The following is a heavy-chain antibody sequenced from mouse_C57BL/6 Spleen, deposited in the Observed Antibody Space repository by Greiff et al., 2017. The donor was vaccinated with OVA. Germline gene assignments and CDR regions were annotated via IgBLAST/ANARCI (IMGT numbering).Heavy chain of an antibody. J-gene: IGHJ1*03. D-gene: IGHD1-1*02. CDR1: GYAFSSYW. CDR2: IYPGDGDT. CDR3: ARYDYGGYSHWYFDV. Sequence: QVQLQQSGAELVKPGASVKISCKASGYAFSSYWMNWVKQRPGKGLEWIGQIYPGDGDTNYNGKFTGKATLTADKSSSTAYMQLSSLTSEDSAVYFCARYDYGGYSHWYFDVWGTGTTVTVSS. V-gene: IGHV1-80*01.